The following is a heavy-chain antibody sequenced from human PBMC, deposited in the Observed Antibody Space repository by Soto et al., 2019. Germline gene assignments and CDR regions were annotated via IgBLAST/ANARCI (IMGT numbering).Heavy chain of an antibody. CDR1: GFTFSSYA. CDR2: ISGSGGST. CDR3: AKDLIVAAAGPNYFDY. D-gene: IGHD6-13*01. V-gene: IGHV3-23*01. J-gene: IGHJ4*02. Sequence: GGSLRLSCAASGFTFSSYAMSWVRQAPGKGLEWVSAISGSGGSTYYADSVKGRFTISRDNSKNTLYLQMNSLRAEDTAVYYCAKDLIVAAAGPNYFDYWGQGTLVTVSS.